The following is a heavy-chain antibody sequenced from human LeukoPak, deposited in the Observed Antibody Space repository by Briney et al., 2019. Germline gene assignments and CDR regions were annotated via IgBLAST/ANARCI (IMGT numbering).Heavy chain of an antibody. CDR1: GGSFSGYY. J-gene: IGHJ3*02. CDR3: ARDTGTTGAFDI. V-gene: IGHV4-31*11. CDR2: IYYSGST. D-gene: IGHD1-1*01. Sequence: SETLSLTCAVYGGSFSGYYWSWIRQRPGKGLEWIGYIYYSGSTYYNPSLKSRVTISVDTSKNQFSLKLSSVTAADTAVYYCARDTGTTGAFDIWGQGTMVTVSS.